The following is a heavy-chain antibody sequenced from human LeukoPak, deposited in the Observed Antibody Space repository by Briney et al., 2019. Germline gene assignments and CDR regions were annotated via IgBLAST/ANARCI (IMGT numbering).Heavy chain of an antibody. Sequence: GGSLRLSCVASGFTFSSCWMHWVRHAPGKGLVWVSRINSDGSSTSHADSVKGRFTISRDNAKNTLYLQMNSLRAEDTAVYYCARGWFGELDWGQGTLVTVSS. CDR3: ARGWFGELD. CDR2: INSDGSST. D-gene: IGHD3-10*01. J-gene: IGHJ4*02. CDR1: GFTFSSCW. V-gene: IGHV3-74*01.